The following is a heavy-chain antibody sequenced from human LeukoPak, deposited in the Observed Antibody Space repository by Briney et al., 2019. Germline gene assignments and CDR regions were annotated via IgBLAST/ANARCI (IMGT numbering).Heavy chain of an antibody. CDR2: ISPYNGNT. V-gene: IGHV1-18*01. Sequence: ASVKVSCKASGYTFTSYGISWVRQAPGQGLEWMGWISPYNGNTNYAQKLQGRVTMTTDTSTSTAYMELRSLRSDDTAVYYCARGIGETITMVRGVITPNFDYWGQGTLVTVSS. J-gene: IGHJ4*02. CDR3: ARGIGETITMVRGVITPNFDY. CDR1: GYTFTSYG. D-gene: IGHD3-10*01.